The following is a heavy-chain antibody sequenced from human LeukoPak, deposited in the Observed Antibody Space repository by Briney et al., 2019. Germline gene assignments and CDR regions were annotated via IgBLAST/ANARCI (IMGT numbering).Heavy chain of an antibody. CDR1: GGTFSSYA. CDR3: ARGHSYGPYYYYGMDV. V-gene: IGHV1-69*13. J-gene: IGHJ6*02. D-gene: IGHD5-18*01. Sequence: ASVKVSCKASGGTFSSYAISWVRQAPGQGLEWMEGIIPIFGTANYAQKFQGRVTITADESTSTAYMELSSLRSEDTAVYYCARGHSYGPYYYYGMDVWGQGTTVTVSS. CDR2: IIPIFGTA.